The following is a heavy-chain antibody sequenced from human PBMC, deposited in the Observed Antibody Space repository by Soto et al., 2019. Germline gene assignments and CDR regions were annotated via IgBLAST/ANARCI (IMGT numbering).Heavy chain of an antibody. J-gene: IGHJ4*02. Sequence: EVQLVESGGGLIQPGGSLRLSCAVSGFTVSNNYMSWVRQAPGKGLEGVSVIYSGGYTAYGDSVKGRFTISRDNSKNKLLLKKNSRRAGDPAVFYRAAPPGGGGYWGQGTLVTVSS. CDR3: AAPPGGGGY. V-gene: IGHV3-53*01. CDR1: GFTVSNNY. CDR2: IYSGGYT. D-gene: IGHD3-10*01.